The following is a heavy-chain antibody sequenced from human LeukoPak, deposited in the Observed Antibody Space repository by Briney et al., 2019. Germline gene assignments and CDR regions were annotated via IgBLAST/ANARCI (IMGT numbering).Heavy chain of an antibody. V-gene: IGHV3-74*01. J-gene: IGHJ4*02. Sequence: WGSLRLSCTTSGFSFSGYWMHWVRQAPGKGLVWVSRIKSDGSSTTYADSVKGRFTISRDNARNTLYLQMNSLRAEDTAVYYCAKSDYFDSRGQGTLVTVSS. CDR2: IKSDGSST. CDR3: AKSDYFDS. CDR1: GFSFSGYW.